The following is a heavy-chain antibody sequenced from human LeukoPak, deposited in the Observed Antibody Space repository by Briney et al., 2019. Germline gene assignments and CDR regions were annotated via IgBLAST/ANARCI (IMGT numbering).Heavy chain of an antibody. D-gene: IGHD4-11*01. CDR2: IFYTGSP. CDR1: GGSINNHKW. Sequence: SETLSLTCAVSGGSINNHKWWSWIRQSPGKGLEWLGEIFYTGSPNYNPSFQSRITMTVDKSNNQFSLILTSVTVADTAVYYCARDGNSYYDYWGQGTLVTVSS. V-gene: IGHV4-4*02. J-gene: IGHJ4*02. CDR3: ARDGNSYYDY.